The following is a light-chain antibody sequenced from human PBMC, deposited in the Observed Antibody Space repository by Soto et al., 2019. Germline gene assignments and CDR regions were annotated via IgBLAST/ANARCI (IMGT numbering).Light chain of an antibody. CDR3: GTWDSSLSAYV. J-gene: IGLJ1*01. CDR2: ENN. CDR1: SSNIGSNY. V-gene: IGLV1-51*02. Sequence: PGQKVTISCSGSSSNIGSNYVSWYQQLPGAAPKLLIYENNRRPSGIPDRFSGSKSGTSATLGITGLQTGDEADYYCGTWDSSLSAYVFGAGTKVTVL.